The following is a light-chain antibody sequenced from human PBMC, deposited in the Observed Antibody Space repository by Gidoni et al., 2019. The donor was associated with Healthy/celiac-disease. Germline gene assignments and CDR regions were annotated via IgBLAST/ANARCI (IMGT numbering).Light chain of an antibody. CDR2: GAS. J-gene: IGKJ4*01. V-gene: IGKV3-15*01. CDR3: QQYNNWPPLT. CDR1: QSVSSN. Sequence: EIVMTQSPATLSVSPGERATLSCRASQSVSSNLAWYKQKPGQAPRLLIYGASTRATGIPARFSGSGSGTECTLTISSLQSEDFAVYYCQQYNNWPPLTFGGGTKVEIK.